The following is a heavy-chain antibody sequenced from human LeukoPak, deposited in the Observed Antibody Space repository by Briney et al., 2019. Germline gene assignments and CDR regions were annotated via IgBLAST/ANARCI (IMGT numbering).Heavy chain of an antibody. CDR3: ARGDEGGYFDY. J-gene: IGHJ4*02. V-gene: IGHV4-59*08. CDR1: GGSTSSYY. CDR2: IYYSGST. Sequence: PWETRSLTCTVSGGSTSSYYWSWIRQPPGKGLEWIGYIYYSGSTNYNASLKSRVTISVDTSKNQLSLKLSSVTAADTDVYYCARGDEGGYFDYWGQGTLVTVSS. D-gene: IGHD3-10*01.